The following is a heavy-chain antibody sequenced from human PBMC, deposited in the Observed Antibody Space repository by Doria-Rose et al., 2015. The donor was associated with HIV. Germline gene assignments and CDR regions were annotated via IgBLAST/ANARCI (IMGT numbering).Heavy chain of an antibody. J-gene: IGHJ4*02. CDR2: IFSDDDR. Sequence: QDSGPVLVKPTETLTLTCTVSGVSLSSPGMGVSWIRQPPGKALEWLANIFSDDDRSYKTSLKSRRTISRCTSKSQVVLTMTDMDPVDTATYYCARIKSSRWYHKYYFDFWGQGTLVIVSA. CDR1: GVSLSSPGMG. D-gene: IGHD6-13*01. V-gene: IGHV2-26*01. CDR3: ARIKSSRWYHKYYFDF.